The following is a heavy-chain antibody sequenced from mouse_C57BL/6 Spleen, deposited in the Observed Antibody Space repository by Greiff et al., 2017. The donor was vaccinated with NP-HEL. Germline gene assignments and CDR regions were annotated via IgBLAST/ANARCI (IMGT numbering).Heavy chain of an antibody. CDR1: GFSLTSYG. Sequence: QVQLQQSGPGLVQPSQSLSITCTVSGFSLTSYGVHWVRQSPGKGLEWLGVIWRGGSTDYNAAFMSRLSITKDNSKSQVFFKMNSLQADDTAIYYCAKRENTVDGEYAMDYWGQGTSVTVSS. V-gene: IGHV2-5*01. CDR3: AKRENTVDGEYAMDY. CDR2: IWRGGST. D-gene: IGHD1-1*01. J-gene: IGHJ4*01.